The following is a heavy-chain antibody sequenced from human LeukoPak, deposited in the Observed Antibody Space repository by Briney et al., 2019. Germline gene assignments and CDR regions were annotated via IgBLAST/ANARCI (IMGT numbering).Heavy chain of an antibody. CDR1: GFTFDDYG. CDR3: ARDSGTTGSAFDY. V-gene: IGHV3-20*04. Sequence: GGSLRLSCAASGFTFDDYGMSWVRQAPGKVLEWVSCINWNGGSTVYADSGKGRFTTSRDTANNSLYLQMNSLRAEDTALYYCARDSGTTGSAFDYWGQGTLVTVSS. CDR2: INWNGGST. D-gene: IGHD1-1*01. J-gene: IGHJ4*02.